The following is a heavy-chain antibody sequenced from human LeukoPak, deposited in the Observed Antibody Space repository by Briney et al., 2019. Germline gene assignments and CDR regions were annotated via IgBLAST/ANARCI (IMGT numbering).Heavy chain of an antibody. CDR1: GFTFGDYA. CDR3: SRAPYNNYVNLDY. D-gene: IGHD4-11*01. CDR2: IRSKAFAGTT. Sequence: GGPLRLSCRASGFTFGDYAMTWVRQAPGKGLEWLGFIRSKAFAGTTEYAASMKGRFTISRDDSISIAYLQMNSLQTEDTAVYYCSRAPYNNYVNLDYWGQGTLVTVSS. J-gene: IGHJ4*02. V-gene: IGHV3-49*04.